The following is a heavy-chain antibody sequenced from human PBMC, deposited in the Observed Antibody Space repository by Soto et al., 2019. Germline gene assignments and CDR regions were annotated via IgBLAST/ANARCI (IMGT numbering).Heavy chain of an antibody. J-gene: IGHJ4*02. D-gene: IGHD3-16*01. CDR2: ISGGDGCP. Sequence: GGSLRLSCVASGFTFSSYAMTWVRQAPGKGLEWVSAISGGDGCPSYADSVKGRFTISRDNSKNTLYLHMNSLRADDTAAYYCAKWHTYNYDSLAFSGFDCWGQGTQVTSPQ. V-gene: IGHV3-23*01. CDR1: GFTFSSYA. CDR3: AKWHTYNYDSLAFSGFDC.